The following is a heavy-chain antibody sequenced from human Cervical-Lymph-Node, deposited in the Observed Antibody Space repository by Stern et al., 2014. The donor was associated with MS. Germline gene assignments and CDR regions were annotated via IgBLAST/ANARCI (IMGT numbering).Heavy chain of an antibody. D-gene: IGHD1-26*01. CDR3: VRDRIPAPELFWFDP. CDR1: GFSFNGYS. CDR2: ISSAGNVQ. Sequence: QVQLVESGGGVVQPGRSLRLSCAASGFSFNGYSMHWVRQAPGKGLEWVTAISSAGNVQHYADSVKGRFTISRDASKSTLYLQMNNLRPEDTAVYHCVRDRIPAPELFWFDPWGQGTLVTVSS. V-gene: IGHV3-30*04. J-gene: IGHJ5*02.